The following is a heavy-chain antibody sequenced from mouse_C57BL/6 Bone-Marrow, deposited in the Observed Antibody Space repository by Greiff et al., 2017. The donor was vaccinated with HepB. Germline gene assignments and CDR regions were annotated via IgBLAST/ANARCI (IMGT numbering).Heavy chain of an antibody. CDR3: ARFRQLRLRYYFDY. J-gene: IGHJ2*01. D-gene: IGHD3-2*02. Sequence: VQLQQPGAELVMPGASVKLSCKASGYTFTSYWMHWVKQRPGQGLEWIGEIDPSDSYTNYNQKFKGKSTLTVDKSSSTDYMQLSNLTSEDSAVYYCARFRQLRLRYYFDYWGQGTTLTVSS. CDR1: GYTFTSYW. V-gene: IGHV1-69*01. CDR2: IDPSDSYT.